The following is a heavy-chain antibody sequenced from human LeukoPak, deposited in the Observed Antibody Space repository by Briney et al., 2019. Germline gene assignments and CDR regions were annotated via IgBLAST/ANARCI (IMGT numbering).Heavy chain of an antibody. J-gene: IGHJ4*02. CDR3: AMTPNTVTTPAYYFDY. D-gene: IGHD4-11*01. CDR2: IIPIFGTA. CDR1: GGTFSSYA. Sequence: GSSVKVSCKASGGTFSSYAISWVRQAPGQGLEWMGRIIPIFGTANYAQKFQGGVTITTDESTSTAYMELSSLRSEDTAVYYCAMTPNTVTTPAYYFDYWGQGTLVTVSS. V-gene: IGHV1-69*05.